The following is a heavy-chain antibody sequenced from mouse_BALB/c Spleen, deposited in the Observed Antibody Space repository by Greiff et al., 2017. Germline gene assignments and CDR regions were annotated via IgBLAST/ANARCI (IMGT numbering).Heavy chain of an antibody. Sequence: QVQLQQSGAELVKPGASVKLSCKASGYTFTSYYMYWVKQRPGQGLEWIGEINPSNGGTNFNEKFKSKATLTVDKSSSTAYMQLSSLTSEDSAVYYWTRRGSSYNFDVWGAGTTVTVSS. V-gene: IGHV1S81*02. D-gene: IGHD1-1*01. CDR3: TRRGSSYNFDV. CDR1: GYTFTSYY. J-gene: IGHJ1*01. CDR2: INPSNGGT.